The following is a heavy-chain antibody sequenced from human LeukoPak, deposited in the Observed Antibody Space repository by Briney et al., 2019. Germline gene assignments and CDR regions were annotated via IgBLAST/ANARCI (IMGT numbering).Heavy chain of an antibody. V-gene: IGHV3-30*04. CDR1: AFTFSSYA. Sequence: GGSLRLSCAASAFTFSSYAMHWVLQAPGKGLEWVAPISYGGSNRYYADSVKGRFTISRDNSKNTLYLQMNSLRAEDTAVYYCARTQYYYDSSGYPHYWGQGALVTVSS. CDR3: ARTQYYYDSSGYPHY. J-gene: IGHJ4*02. CDR2: ISYGGSNR. D-gene: IGHD3-22*01.